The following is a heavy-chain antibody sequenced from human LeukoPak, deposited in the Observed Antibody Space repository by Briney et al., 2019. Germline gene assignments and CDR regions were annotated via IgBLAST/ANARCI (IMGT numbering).Heavy chain of an antibody. CDR1: GFTFSSSA. Sequence: GGSLRLSCAASGFTFSSSAMSWVRQAPGKGLEWVAVIWYDGSNKYYADSVKGRFTISRDNSKNTLYLQMNSLRAEDTAVYYCARSGGIAAAGTLYYYYGMDVWGQGTTVTVSS. CDR2: IWYDGSNK. CDR3: ARSGGIAAAGTLYYYYGMDV. J-gene: IGHJ6*02. D-gene: IGHD6-13*01. V-gene: IGHV3-33*08.